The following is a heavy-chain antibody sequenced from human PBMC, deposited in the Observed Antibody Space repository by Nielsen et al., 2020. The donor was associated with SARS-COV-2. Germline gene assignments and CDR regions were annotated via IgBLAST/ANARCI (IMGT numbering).Heavy chain of an antibody. Sequence: SETLSLTCAVSGGSISSGGYSWSWILQPPGKGLEWIGYIYHSGSTYYNPSLKSRVTISVDTSKNQFSLKLSSMTAADTAVYYCASQDRILRGYYDSSGYVFDIWGQGTMVTVSS. J-gene: IGHJ3*02. D-gene: IGHD3-22*01. V-gene: IGHV4-30-2*05. CDR1: GGSISSGGYS. CDR3: ASQDRILRGYYDSSGYVFDI. CDR2: IYHSGST.